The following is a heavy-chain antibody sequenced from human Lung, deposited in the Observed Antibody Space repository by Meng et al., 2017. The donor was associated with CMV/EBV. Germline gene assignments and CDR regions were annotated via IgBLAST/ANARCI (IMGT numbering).Heavy chain of an antibody. Sequence: SGYTFTSYSVNWVRQAPGQGLEWMGWINTSTGRPTYDQDFTGRFVFSLDISVSTAYLQISSLKAEDSAVYFCARTYDYAWKGDLYIDYWGQGTLVTVSS. CDR1: GYTFTSYS. CDR2: INTSTGRP. D-gene: IGHD3-16*01. J-gene: IGHJ4*02. CDR3: ARTYDYAWKGDLYIDY. V-gene: IGHV7-4-1*02.